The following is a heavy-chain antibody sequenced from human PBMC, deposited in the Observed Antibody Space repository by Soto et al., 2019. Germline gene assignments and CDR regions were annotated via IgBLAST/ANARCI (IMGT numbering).Heavy chain of an antibody. CDR3: ARGASGPLDY. Sequence: GGSLRLSCAASGFTFSPYLMHWVRQTPGKGLLWVSRVNSDGSGTIYADSVKGRFTISRDNAKNTLYLQMDSLRAEDTAVYYCARGASGPLDYWGQGTLVTVSP. J-gene: IGHJ4*02. CDR2: VNSDGSGT. CDR1: GFTFSPYL. V-gene: IGHV3-74*01. D-gene: IGHD2-15*01.